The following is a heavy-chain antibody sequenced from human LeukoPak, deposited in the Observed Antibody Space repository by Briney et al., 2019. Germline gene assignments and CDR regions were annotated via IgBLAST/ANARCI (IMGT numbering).Heavy chain of an antibody. CDR3: ARCIVVPAGPPYYYGMDV. J-gene: IGHJ6*02. Sequence: PSETLSLTCTVSGGSISSYYRSWIRQPPGKGLEWIGYIYYSGSTNYNPSLKSRVTISVDTSKNQFSLKLSSVTAADTAVYYCARCIVVPAGPPYYYGMDVWGQGTTVTVSS. CDR1: GGSISSYY. D-gene: IGHD2-2*01. V-gene: IGHV4-59*01. CDR2: IYYSGST.